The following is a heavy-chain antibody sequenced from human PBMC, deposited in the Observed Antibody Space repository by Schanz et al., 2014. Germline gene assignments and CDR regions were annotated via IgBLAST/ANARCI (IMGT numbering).Heavy chain of an antibody. CDR1: GFTFRDYQ. V-gene: IGHV3-11*01. CDR3: ARENLDWEAFDI. CDR2: ITSGSAK. D-gene: IGHD3-9*01. Sequence: QVQLVESGGGLVKPGGSLRLSCTASGFTFRDYQMTWIRQAPGKGLEWVSYITSGSAKFYADSVKGRFTISRDNAKNSLYLEMTSLRGEDTAVYYCARENLDWEAFDIWGQGTMVTVSS. J-gene: IGHJ3*02.